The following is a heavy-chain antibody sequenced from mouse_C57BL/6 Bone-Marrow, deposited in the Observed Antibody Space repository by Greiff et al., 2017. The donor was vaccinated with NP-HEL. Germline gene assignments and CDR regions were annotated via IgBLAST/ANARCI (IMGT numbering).Heavy chain of an antibody. CDR1: GYTFTSYW. Sequence: QVQLQQPGAELVMPGASVKLSCKASGYTFTSYWMHWVKQRPGQGLEWIGEIDPSDSYTNYNQKFKGKSTLTVDKSSSTAYMQLSSLTSEDSAVYYCAREGFYGSGPYWYFDVWGTGTTVTVSS. CDR3: AREGFYGSGPYWYFDV. J-gene: IGHJ1*03. CDR2: IDPSDSYT. V-gene: IGHV1-69*01. D-gene: IGHD1-1*01.